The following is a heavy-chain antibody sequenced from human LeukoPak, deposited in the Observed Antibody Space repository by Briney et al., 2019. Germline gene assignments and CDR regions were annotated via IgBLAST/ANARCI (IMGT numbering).Heavy chain of an antibody. CDR2: IYSGGST. D-gene: IGHD3-10*01. J-gene: IGHJ6*02. Sequence: ETLSLTCAVSGGSISGSDWWSWVRQAPGKGLEWVSVIYSGGSTYYADSVKGRFTISRDNSKNTLYLQMNSLRAEDTAVYYCARDYRGYYYYYGMDVWGQGTTVTVSS. V-gene: IGHV3-53*01. CDR3: ARDYRGYYYYYGMDV. CDR1: GGSISGSDW.